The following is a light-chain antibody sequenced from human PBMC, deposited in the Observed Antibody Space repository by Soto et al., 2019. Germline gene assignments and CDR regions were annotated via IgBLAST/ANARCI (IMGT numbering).Light chain of an antibody. CDR1: QNISNY. V-gene: IGKV3-20*01. CDR3: QHYGSSPRT. CDR2: RAS. J-gene: IGKJ1*01. Sequence: IVLIQSAAALSVSPGERATLSCRASQNISNYLIWYQQKPGQAPRLLINRASNRATGIPDRFTGSGSGTDFTLTINRLEPADFAVYYCQHYGSSPRTFGQGTKVDIK.